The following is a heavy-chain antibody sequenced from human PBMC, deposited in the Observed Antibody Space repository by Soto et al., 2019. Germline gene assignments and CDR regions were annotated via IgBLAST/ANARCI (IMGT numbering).Heavy chain of an antibody. CDR3: ARGRGYSLIPVVDDAVDV. Sequence: QVQLVQSGGEVKKPGASVKVSCKASGYSFTGYGINWVRQAPGQGPEWLGRITTYNGDTNYAQNFQGRLTMTTDTSTGTTYMELRSLRSDDTAVYCCARGRGYSLIPVVDDAVDVWGQGTLVTVSS. CDR2: ITTYNGDT. J-gene: IGHJ3*01. V-gene: IGHV1-18*04. CDR1: GYSFTGYG. D-gene: IGHD5-12*01.